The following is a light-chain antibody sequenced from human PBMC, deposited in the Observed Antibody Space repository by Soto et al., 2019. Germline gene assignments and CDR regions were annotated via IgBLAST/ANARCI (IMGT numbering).Light chain of an antibody. V-gene: IGKV3-20*01. CDR1: QSVSSSY. CDR3: QQYGSSPPWT. J-gene: IGKJ1*01. CDR2: GAS. Sequence: EIVWTQSPGTLSLSPGERATLSCRASQSVSSSYLAWYQQKPGQSPRLLIYGASSRATGIPDRFSGSGSGTDFTLPISRLEPEDFAVYYCQQYGSSPPWTFGQGTKVEIK.